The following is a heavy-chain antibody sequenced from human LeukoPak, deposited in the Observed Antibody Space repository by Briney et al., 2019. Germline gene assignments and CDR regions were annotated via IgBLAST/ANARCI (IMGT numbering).Heavy chain of an antibody. J-gene: IGHJ6*03. V-gene: IGHV4-59*11. CDR2: IYYSRST. Sequence: SETLSLTCTVSGGSISSHYWSWIRQPPGKGLEWIGYIYYSRSTNYNPSLKSRVTISVDTSKNQFSLKLSSVTAADTAVYYCAREAYSSSWPPKGYYYYMDVWGKGTTVTVSS. D-gene: IGHD6-13*01. CDR1: GGSISSHY. CDR3: AREAYSSSWPPKGYYYYMDV.